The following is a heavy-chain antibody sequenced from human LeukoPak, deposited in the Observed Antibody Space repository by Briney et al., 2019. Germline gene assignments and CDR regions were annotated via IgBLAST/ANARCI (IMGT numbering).Heavy chain of an antibody. CDR3: ARDRVGGNSPGVFTY. V-gene: IGHV3-21*01. J-gene: IGHJ4*02. CDR2: ISSSSGYI. D-gene: IGHD4-23*01. Sequence: GGSLRLSCAASGFTFSSYSMNWVRQAPGEGLELVSSISSSSGYIYYADSVKGRFTISRDNAKNSLYLRMNSLRAEDTAVYYCARDRVGGNSPGVFTYWGQGTLVTVSS. CDR1: GFTFSSYS.